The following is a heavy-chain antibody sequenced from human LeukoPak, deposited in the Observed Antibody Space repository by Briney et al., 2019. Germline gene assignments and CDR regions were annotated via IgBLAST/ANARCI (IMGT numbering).Heavy chain of an antibody. CDR2: IYYSGST. Sequence: SETLSLTCTVSGGSISSYYWSWIRQPPGKGLEWIGYIYYSGSTNYNPSLKSRVTISVDTSKNQFSLKLSSVTAADTAVYYCARLIAAAAAFDYWGQRTLVTVSS. CDR1: GGSISSYY. CDR3: ARLIAAAAAFDY. J-gene: IGHJ4*02. D-gene: IGHD6-13*01. V-gene: IGHV4-59*01.